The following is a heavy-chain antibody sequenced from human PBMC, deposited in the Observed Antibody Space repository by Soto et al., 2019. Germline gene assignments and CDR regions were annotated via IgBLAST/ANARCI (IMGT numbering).Heavy chain of an antibody. CDR1: GYSFTNYW. V-gene: IGHV5-10-1*01. CDR2: IDPRDSRT. CDR3: ARHYSSPSFMDT. Sequence: PXESLNRSGNGSGYSFTNYWISWVRQMPGKRLEWMGEIDPRDSRTNYSPSFQGHVTLSTDKSASTAYLQWSSLRASDTAMYYCARHYSSPSFMDTWGPGTTVTVSS. D-gene: IGHD6-6*01. J-gene: IGHJ6*02.